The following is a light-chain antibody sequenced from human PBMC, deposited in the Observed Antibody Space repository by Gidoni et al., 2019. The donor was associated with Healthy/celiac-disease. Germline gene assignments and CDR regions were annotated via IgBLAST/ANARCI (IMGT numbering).Light chain of an antibody. CDR1: QRVSSN. CDR2: GAS. J-gene: IGKJ2*03. V-gene: IGKV3-15*01. CDR3: QQYNNWTYS. Sequence: EIVMTQSPATLSVSSGERATLSCRASQRVSSNLAWYQQKPGQAPRLLIYGASTRATGIPARFSGSGSGTEFTLTISSLQSEDFAVYYCQQYNNWTYSFGQGTKLEIK.